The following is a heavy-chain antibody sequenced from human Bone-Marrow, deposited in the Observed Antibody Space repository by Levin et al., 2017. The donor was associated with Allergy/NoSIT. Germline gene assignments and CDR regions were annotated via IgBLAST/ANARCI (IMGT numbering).Heavy chain of an antibody. D-gene: IGHD3-22*01. J-gene: IGHJ3*02. CDR3: ARFTFRGRYYYDSSSDSFDI. Sequence: SETLSLTCTVSGGSMSSYYWSWIRQPPGKGLEWIGYIYYTGTIKYNPSLKSRVSISVDTSKNQFSLKLSSMTAADTAVYYCARFTFRGRYYYDSSSDSFDIWGQGTMVTVSS. V-gene: IGHV4-59*01. CDR1: GGSMSSYY. CDR2: IYYTGTI.